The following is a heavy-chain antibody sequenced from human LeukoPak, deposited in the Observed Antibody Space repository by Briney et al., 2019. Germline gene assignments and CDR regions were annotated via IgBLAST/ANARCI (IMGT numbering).Heavy chain of an antibody. D-gene: IGHD3-9*01. CDR3: AREGVLRYFDWLLNWFDP. J-gene: IGHJ5*02. Sequence: ASVKVSCKASGYTFTSYDINWVRQATGQGLEWMGWMNPNSGNTGYAQKFQGRVTMTRNTSISTAYMELSGLRSEDTAVYYCAREGVLRYFDWLLNWFDPWGQGTLVTVSS. V-gene: IGHV1-8*01. CDR1: GYTFTSYD. CDR2: MNPNSGNT.